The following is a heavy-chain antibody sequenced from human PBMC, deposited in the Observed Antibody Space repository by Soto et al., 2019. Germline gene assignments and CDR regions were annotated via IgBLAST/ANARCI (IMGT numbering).Heavy chain of an antibody. CDR1: GYTFTSYD. Sequence: QVQLVQSGAEVKKPGASVKISCKASGYTFTSYDINCVRQATGQGLEWMGWMNPNSGNTGYAQKFQGRVTMTRNTSISTAYMELSSLRSEDTAVYYCARERSSGWYVDYWDQGTLVTVSS. CDR2: MNPNSGNT. J-gene: IGHJ4*02. V-gene: IGHV1-8*01. CDR3: ARERSSGWYVDY. D-gene: IGHD6-19*01.